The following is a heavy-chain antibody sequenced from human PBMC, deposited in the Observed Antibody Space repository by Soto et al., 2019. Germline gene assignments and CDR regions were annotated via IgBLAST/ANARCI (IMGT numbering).Heavy chain of an antibody. J-gene: IGHJ6*02. CDR2: ISSSRATI. CDR3: VRGRSDSLMDV. CDR1: GFTLNTFS. D-gene: IGHD2-15*01. V-gene: IGHV3-48*02. Sequence: PGGSLRLSCAVSGFTLNTFSMNWVRQAPGKGLEWVSYISSSRATIYYADSVKGRFTISRDDAKNPLYLQMNSLRDDDTAVYYCVRGRSDSLMDVWGQGTTVTVSS.